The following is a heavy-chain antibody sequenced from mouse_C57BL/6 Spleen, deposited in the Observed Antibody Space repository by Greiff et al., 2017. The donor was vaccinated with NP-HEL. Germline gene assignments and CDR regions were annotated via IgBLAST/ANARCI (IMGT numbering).Heavy chain of an antibody. J-gene: IGHJ1*03. Sequence: EVMLVESGEGLVKPGGSLKLSCAASGFTFSSYAMSWVRQTPEKRLEWVAYISSGGDYIYYADTVKGRFTISRDNARNTLYLKMSSLKSEDTAMYYCTRGGNYYASYFDVWGTGTTVTVSS. CDR2: ISSGGDYI. CDR1: GFTFSSYA. CDR3: TRGGNYYASYFDV. D-gene: IGHD1-1*01. V-gene: IGHV5S21*01.